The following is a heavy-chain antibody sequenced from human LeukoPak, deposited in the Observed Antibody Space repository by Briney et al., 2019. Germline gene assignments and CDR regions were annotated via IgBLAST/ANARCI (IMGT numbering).Heavy chain of an antibody. CDR3: AKDFYYGSGRKYYYYYMDV. D-gene: IGHD3-10*01. V-gene: IGHV3-30*02. CDR1: GFTFSSYG. J-gene: IGHJ6*03. CDR2: IRYDGSNK. Sequence: GGSLRLSCAASGFTFSSYGMHWVRQAPGKGLEWVAFIRYDGSNKYYADSVKGRFTISRDNSKNTLYLQMNSLRAEDTAVYYCAKDFYYGSGRKYYYYYMDVWGKGTTVTISS.